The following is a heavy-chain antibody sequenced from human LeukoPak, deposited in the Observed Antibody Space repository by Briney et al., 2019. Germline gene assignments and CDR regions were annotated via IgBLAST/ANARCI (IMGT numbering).Heavy chain of an antibody. CDR2: IYYSGST. CDR3: ARAGGFFSPFGY. V-gene: IGHV4-31*02. J-gene: IGHJ4*02. D-gene: IGHD3-3*01. CDR1: GFTFRRYS. Sequence: LRLSCAASGFTFRRYSMNWIRQAPGKGLEWIGYIYYSGSTYYNPSLKSRVTISVDTSKNQFSLKLSSVTAADTAVYYCARAGGFFSPFGYWGQGTLVTVSS.